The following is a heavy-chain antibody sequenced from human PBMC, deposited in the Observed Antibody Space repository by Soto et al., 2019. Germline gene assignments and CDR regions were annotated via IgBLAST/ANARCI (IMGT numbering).Heavy chain of an antibody. D-gene: IGHD2-15*01. CDR3: ARDRQYCSGGSCYTMIDY. V-gene: IGHV3-33*01. CDR2: IWFEGTNK. J-gene: IGHJ4*02. Sequence: QVQLVESGGGVVQPGRSLRLSCAASAFTFSNYGMHWVRQAPGKGLEWVAVIWFEGTNKYYADSVKGRFTISRDNSKNTLYLQMNSLRAEDTAVYYCARDRQYCSGGSCYTMIDYWGQGTLVTVSS. CDR1: AFTFSNYG.